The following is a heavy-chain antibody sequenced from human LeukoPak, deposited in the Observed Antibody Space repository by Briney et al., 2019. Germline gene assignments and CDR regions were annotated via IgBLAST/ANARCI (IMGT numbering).Heavy chain of an antibody. J-gene: IGHJ3*02. CDR2: MNPNSGNT. CDR3: ATPRILTGYYAFDI. V-gene: IGHV1-8*01. CDR1: GYTFTSYD. Sequence: ASVKVSCKASGYTFTSYDINWVRQATGQGLEWMGWMNPNSGNTGYAQKFQGRVTMTRNTSISTAYMELSSLRSEDTAVYYCATPRILTGYYAFDIWGQGTMVTVSS. D-gene: IGHD3-9*01.